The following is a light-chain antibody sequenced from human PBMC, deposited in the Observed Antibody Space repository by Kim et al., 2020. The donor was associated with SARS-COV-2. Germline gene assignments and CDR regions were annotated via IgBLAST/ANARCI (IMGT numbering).Light chain of an antibody. CDR1: QSINSI. CDR3: RQYNKWPYS. V-gene: IGKV3-15*01. CDR2: GAS. J-gene: IGKJ2*01. Sequence: GSPADRATLSGRASQSINSILAWYQQSPGQAPRLLIYGASTRATGIPARFSGSGSGTEFTLTFRSLRFEDFVVYYCRQYNKWPYSFGQGTKLAI.